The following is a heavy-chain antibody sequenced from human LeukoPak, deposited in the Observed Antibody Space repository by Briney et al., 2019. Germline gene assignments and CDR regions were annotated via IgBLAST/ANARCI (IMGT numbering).Heavy chain of an antibody. CDR1: GGSISSSSYY. J-gene: IGHJ6*03. D-gene: IGHD6-19*01. V-gene: IGHV4-39*01. CDR3: ARQSLSGWPFYYYYYMDV. Sequence: PSETLSLTCTVSGGSISSSSYYWGWIRQPPGKGLEWIGSIYYSGSTYYNPSLKSRVTISVDTSKNQFSLKLSSVTAADTAVYYCARQSLSGWPFYYYYYMDVWGKGTTVTISS. CDR2: IYYSGST.